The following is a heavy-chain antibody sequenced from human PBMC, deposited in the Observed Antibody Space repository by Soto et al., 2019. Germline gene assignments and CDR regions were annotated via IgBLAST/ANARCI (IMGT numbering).Heavy chain of an antibody. V-gene: IGHV4-39*01. CDR2: IFYSGST. CDR1: GGTINSGEYF. CDR3: ASPTRGKYSSGKIDY. J-gene: IGHJ4*02. D-gene: IGHD6-19*01. Sequence: SGPLDLTSSVSGGTINSGEYFWSWIRQPPGKGLEWIGCIFYSGSTYYSPSLKSRVTISVDTSKNQFSLKLSSVTAADTAVYYCASPTRGKYSSGKIDYWGQGTLVTVAS.